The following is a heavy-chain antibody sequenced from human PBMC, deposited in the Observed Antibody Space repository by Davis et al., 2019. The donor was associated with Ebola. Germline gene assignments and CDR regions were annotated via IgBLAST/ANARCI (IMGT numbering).Heavy chain of an antibody. CDR2: INQDGSGQ. V-gene: IGHV3-7*03. J-gene: IGHJ4*02. Sequence: GGSLRLSCAASGFTFSSYWMHWVRQAPGKGLEWVANINQDGSGQQYVGSVKGRFTASRDNAKNSLYLQLNSLRAEDTAMYYCSRLRRAEAENYWGQGTLVTVSS. D-gene: IGHD1-14*01. CDR1: GFTFSSYW. CDR3: SRLRRAEAENY.